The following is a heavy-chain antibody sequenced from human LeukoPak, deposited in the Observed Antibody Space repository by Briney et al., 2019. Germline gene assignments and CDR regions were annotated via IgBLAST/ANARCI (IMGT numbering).Heavy chain of an antibody. CDR1: GGTFSSYA. Sequence: GSSVKVSCKASGGTFSSYAISWVRQAPGQGLEWMGRIIPIFGTANYAQKFQGRVTMTRDTSISTAYMELSRLRSDDTAVYYCARIYSSGWYDVGFDYWGQGTLVTVSS. V-gene: IGHV1-69*05. J-gene: IGHJ4*02. CDR2: IIPIFGTA. D-gene: IGHD6-19*01. CDR3: ARIYSSGWYDVGFDY.